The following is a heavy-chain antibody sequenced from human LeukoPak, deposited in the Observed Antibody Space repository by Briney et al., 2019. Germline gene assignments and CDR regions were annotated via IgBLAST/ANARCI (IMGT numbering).Heavy chain of an antibody. J-gene: IGHJ4*02. D-gene: IGHD4-11*01. Sequence: TSETLPLTCTVSGGSISSTTYYWGWIRQPPGKGLEWIGTIYYSGSTYYNPSLKSRVTISVDTPKNQFSLKLSSVTAADTAVYYCARGPTVKYFDYWGQGTLVTVSS. CDR3: ARGPTVKYFDY. CDR1: GGSISSTTYY. V-gene: IGHV4-39*07. CDR2: IYYSGST.